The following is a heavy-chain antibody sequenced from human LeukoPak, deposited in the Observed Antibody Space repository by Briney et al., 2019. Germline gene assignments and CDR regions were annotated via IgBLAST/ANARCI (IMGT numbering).Heavy chain of an antibody. Sequence: PGGSLTLSCAASGFSFSNFGMNWVRQAPGKGLEWVSYISSTSRTIYYADSVKGRFTLSRDNAKNSVYLQMNSLRDEHTAVYFSARDPLRWLQNNYYYYYMDVWGKGTTVTVSS. D-gene: IGHD5-24*01. V-gene: IGHV3-48*02. CDR1: GFSFSNFG. CDR2: ISSTSRTI. J-gene: IGHJ6*03. CDR3: ARDPLRWLQNNYYYYYMDV.